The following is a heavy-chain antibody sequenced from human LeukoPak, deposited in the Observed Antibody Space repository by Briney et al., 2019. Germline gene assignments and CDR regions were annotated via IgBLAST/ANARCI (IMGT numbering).Heavy chain of an antibody. V-gene: IGHV3-43D*03. CDR1: GFTFDDYA. Sequence: PGGSLRLSCAASGFTFDDYAMHWVRQAPGKGLEWVSLISWDGGSTYYADSVEGRFTISRDNSKNSLYLQMNSLRAEDTALYYCAKVWNPYYYYYMDVWGKGTTVTVSS. D-gene: IGHD1-1*01. CDR2: ISWDGGST. J-gene: IGHJ6*03. CDR3: AKVWNPYYYYYMDV.